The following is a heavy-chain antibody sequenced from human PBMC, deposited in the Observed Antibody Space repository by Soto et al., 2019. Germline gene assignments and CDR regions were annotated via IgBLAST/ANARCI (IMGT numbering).Heavy chain of an antibody. CDR1: GGTFSSYA. D-gene: IGHD3-22*01. CDR3: ARDRTEYYYDSSGYYYGAFDI. CDR2: IIPIFGTA. V-gene: IGHV1-69*13. Sequence: SVKVSCKASGGTFSSYAISWVRQAPGQGLEWMGGIIPIFGTANYAQKFQGRVTITADESTSTAYMELSSLRSEDTAVYYCARDRTEYYYDSSGYYYGAFDIWGQGTMVTVSS. J-gene: IGHJ3*02.